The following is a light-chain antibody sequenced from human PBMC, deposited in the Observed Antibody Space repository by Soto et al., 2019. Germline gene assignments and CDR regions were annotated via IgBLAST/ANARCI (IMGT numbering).Light chain of an antibody. Sequence: QSALTQPASVSGSPGQSITISCTGTNSDLGDYNFVSWYQQHPDKAPKLIMFEVYDRPSGVSDRFSGSKSGKTASLTISGLQADDEAEYFCSSYTSTSTHVVFGGGTKLTVL. J-gene: IGLJ2*01. V-gene: IGLV2-14*01. CDR2: EVY. CDR1: NSDLGDYNF. CDR3: SSYTSTSTHVV.